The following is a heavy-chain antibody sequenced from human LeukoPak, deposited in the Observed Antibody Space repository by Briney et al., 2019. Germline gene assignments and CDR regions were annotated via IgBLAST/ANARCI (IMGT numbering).Heavy chain of an antibody. CDR3: AREGSSWYDFGY. D-gene: IGHD6-13*01. CDR2: ISAYNGNT. Sequence: ASVKVSCKASGYVFTYYGISWVRQAPGQGLEWMGWISAYNGNTNYAEKFQGRVTMTTDTSMSTAYMELTNLRSDDTAVYYCAREGSSWYDFGYWGQGTLVTVSS. CDR1: GYVFTYYG. J-gene: IGHJ4*02. V-gene: IGHV1-18*01.